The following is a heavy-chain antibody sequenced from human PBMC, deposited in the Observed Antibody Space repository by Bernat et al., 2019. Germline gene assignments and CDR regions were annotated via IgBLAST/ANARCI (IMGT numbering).Heavy chain of an antibody. D-gene: IGHD3-3*01. J-gene: IGHJ5*02. CDR3: ARIRAGGGYDFWSGYYTGWFDP. CDR1: GFSLSNARMG. Sequence: QVTLKESGPVLVKPTETLTLTCTISGFSLSNARMGVSWIRQPPGKALEWLAHIFSNDEKSYSTSLKSRLTISKDTSKSQVVLTMTNMDPVDTATYYCARIRAGGGYDFWSGYYTGWFDPWGQGTLVTVSS. V-gene: IGHV2-26*03. CDR2: IFSNDEK.